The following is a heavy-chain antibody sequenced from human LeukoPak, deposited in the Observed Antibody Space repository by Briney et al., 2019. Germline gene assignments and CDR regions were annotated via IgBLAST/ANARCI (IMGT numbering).Heavy chain of an antibody. CDR3: ARESAMATIILRAFDI. CDR1: GFTFSSYA. J-gene: IGHJ3*02. D-gene: IGHD5-24*01. Sequence: HPGGSLRLSCAASGFTFSSYAMSWVRQAPGKGLEWVSYISSSGSTIYYADSVKGRFTISRDNAKNSLYLQMNSLRAEDTAVYYCARESAMATIILRAFDIWGQGTMVTVSS. V-gene: IGHV3-48*03. CDR2: ISSSGSTI.